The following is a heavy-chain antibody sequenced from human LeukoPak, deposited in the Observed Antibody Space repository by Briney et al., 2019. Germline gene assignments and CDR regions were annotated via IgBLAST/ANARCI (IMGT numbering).Heavy chain of an antibody. Sequence: GESLKISCKGSGYSFTSYWIGWVRPMPGKGLEWMGIIYPGDSDTRYSPSFQGQVTISADKSISTAYLQWSSLKASDTAMYYCAGRRVLRFLEWLSRDYYFDYWGQGTLVTVSS. CDR3: AGRRVLRFLEWLSRDYYFDY. CDR1: GYSFTSYW. CDR2: IYPGDSDT. J-gene: IGHJ4*02. V-gene: IGHV5-51*01. D-gene: IGHD3-3*01.